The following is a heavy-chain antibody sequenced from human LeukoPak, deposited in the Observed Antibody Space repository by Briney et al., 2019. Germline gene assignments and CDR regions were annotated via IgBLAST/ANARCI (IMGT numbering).Heavy chain of an antibody. D-gene: IGHD2-15*01. V-gene: IGHV3-7*01. CDR1: GFTFSNYW. CDR3: VRDVSDENDSASRIHLDS. J-gene: IGHJ4*02. CDR2: IKKDGSEK. Sequence: GRSLRLFCAASGFTFSNYWMTWVRQAPGKGLEWVANIKKDGSEKHYVDSVKGRFAISRDNARNSLFLQMNSLRAEDTAIYYCVRDVSDENDSASRIHLDSWGQGTLVFVS.